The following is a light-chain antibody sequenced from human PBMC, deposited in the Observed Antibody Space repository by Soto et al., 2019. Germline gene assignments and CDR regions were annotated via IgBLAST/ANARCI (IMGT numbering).Light chain of an antibody. CDR3: QQYGSSPLT. CDR2: GVS. CDR1: QSVSSGY. J-gene: IGKJ1*01. V-gene: IGKV3-20*01. Sequence: DIVLTQSPGTVSLSPGERATLSCRASQSVSSGYLAWYQQKPGQAPRLLIYGVSSRATGIPDRFRGSGSGTDFTLTISRLEPEDFAVYYCQQYGSSPLTFGQGTKVEIK.